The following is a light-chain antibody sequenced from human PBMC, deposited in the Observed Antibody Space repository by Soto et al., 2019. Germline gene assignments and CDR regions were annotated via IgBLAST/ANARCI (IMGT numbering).Light chain of an antibody. J-gene: IGKJ4*01. CDR3: QQYGTSPPLT. CDR2: DAS. Sequence: IVLTQSPGTLSLSPGERATLSCRASQSVSSNYLAWYQQKPGQAPRLLIYDASSRATGIPDRFSGSGSATDFTLTISRLEPEDVAVYYCQQYGTSPPLTFGGGTKVEIK. CDR1: QSVSSNY. V-gene: IGKV3-20*01.